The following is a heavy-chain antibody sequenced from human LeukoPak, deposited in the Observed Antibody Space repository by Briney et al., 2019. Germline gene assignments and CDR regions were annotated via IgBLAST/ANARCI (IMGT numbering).Heavy chain of an antibody. V-gene: IGHV5-10-1*01. CDR3: ARSSTSDLTRDY. CDR1: GYSSTSYW. CDR2: IDPSDSYT. D-gene: IGHD6-6*01. J-gene: IGHJ4*02. Sequence: GESLKISCKGSGYSSTSYWISWVRQMPGKGLEWMGRIDPSDSYTNYSPSFQGHVTISADKSISTAYLQWSSLKASDTAMYYCARSSTSDLTRDYWGQGTLVTVSS.